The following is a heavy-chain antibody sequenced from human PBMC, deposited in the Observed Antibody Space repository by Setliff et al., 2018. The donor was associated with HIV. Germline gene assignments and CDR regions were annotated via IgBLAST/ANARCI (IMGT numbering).Heavy chain of an antibody. CDR1: GLNFTNYD. J-gene: IGHJ6*02. CDR2: TWFDGKNV. Sequence: PGGSLRLSCLSSGLNFTNYDVHWLRRAPDKGLNWLAVTWFDGKNVRFAASVKGRFTISRDNSKNTLYLQMNSLRAEDTAVYYCARVDVERSGVSCQMGVWGPGTTVTVSS. D-gene: IGHD1-1*01. CDR3: ARVDVERSGVSCQMGV. V-gene: IGHV3-33*01.